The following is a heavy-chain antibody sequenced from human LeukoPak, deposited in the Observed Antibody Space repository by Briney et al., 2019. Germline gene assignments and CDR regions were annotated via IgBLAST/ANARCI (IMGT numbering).Heavy chain of an antibody. CDR1: GFPFSSYW. D-gene: IGHD6-19*01. CDR3: ASGWYTHFDY. Sequence: PGGSLRLSCVASGFPFSSYWMTWVRQAPGKGLEWVAVISYDGSNKYYADSVKGRFTISRDNSKNTLYLQMNSLRAEDTAVYYCASGWYTHFDYWGQGTLVTVSS. J-gene: IGHJ4*02. V-gene: IGHV3-30*03. CDR2: ISYDGSNK.